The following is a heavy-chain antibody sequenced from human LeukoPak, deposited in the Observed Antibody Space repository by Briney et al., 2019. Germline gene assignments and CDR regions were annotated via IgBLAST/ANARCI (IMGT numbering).Heavy chain of an antibody. V-gene: IGHV4-59*01. J-gene: IGHJ4*02. D-gene: IGHD3-22*01. CDR2: IYYSGST. CDR3: ARVGYDSSGSYKMDY. Sequence: SETLSLTCTVSVGSISSYYWSWIRQPPGKGLEWIGYIYYSGSTNYNPSLKSRVTISVDTSKNQFSLKLSSVTAADTAVYYCARVGYDSSGSYKMDYWGQGTLVTVSS. CDR1: VGSISSYY.